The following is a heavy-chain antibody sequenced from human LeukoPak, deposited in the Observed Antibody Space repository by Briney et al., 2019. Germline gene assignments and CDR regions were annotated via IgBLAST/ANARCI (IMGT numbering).Heavy chain of an antibody. Sequence: GGSLRLSCVASGFPFSSYWMTWVRQAPGKGLEWVSSISSSSSYIYYADSVKGRFTISRDNAKNSLYLQMNSLRAEDTAVYYCARETTFLVSGMDVWGQGTTVTVSS. V-gene: IGHV3-21*01. CDR3: ARETTFLVSGMDV. J-gene: IGHJ6*02. CDR2: ISSSSSYI. CDR1: GFPFSSYW. D-gene: IGHD3-16*01.